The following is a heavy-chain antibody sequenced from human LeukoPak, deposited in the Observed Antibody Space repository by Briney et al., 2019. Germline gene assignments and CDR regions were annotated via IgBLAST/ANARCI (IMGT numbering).Heavy chain of an antibody. CDR1: GGSFSGYY. CDR2: INHSGST. CDR3: ATSSRKLLWFGELLGFDP. V-gene: IGHV4-34*01. Sequence: PETLSLTCAVYGGSFSGYYWSWIRQPPGKGLEWIGEINHSGSTNYNPSLKSRVTISVDTSKNQFSLKLSSVTAADTAVYYCATSSRKLLWFGELLGFDPWGQGTLVTVSS. J-gene: IGHJ5*02. D-gene: IGHD3-10*01.